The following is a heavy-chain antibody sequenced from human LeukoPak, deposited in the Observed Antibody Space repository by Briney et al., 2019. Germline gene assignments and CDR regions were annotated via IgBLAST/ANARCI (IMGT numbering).Heavy chain of an antibody. V-gene: IGHV4-38-2*02. J-gene: IGHJ5*02. D-gene: IGHD3-10*01. CDR1: GYSISSGYY. CDR2: TYHSGST. Sequence: SETLSLTCAVSGYSISSGYYWGWIRQPPGKGLEWIGSTYHSGSTYYNPSLKSRVTISVDTSKNQFSLKLSSVTAADTAVYYCARDRRITMVRGVINWFDPWGQGTLVTVSS. CDR3: ARDRRITMVRGVINWFDP.